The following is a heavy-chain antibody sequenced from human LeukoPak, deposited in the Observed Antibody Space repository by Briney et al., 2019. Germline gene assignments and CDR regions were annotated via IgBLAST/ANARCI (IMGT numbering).Heavy chain of an antibody. V-gene: IGHV3-49*04. CDR2: IRSKAYGGTT. J-gene: IGHJ6*03. CDR1: GFTFSSYA. D-gene: IGHD2-2*01. Sequence: GGSLRLSCAASGFTFSSYAMSWVRQAPGKGLEWVGFIRSKAYGGTTEYAASVKGRFTISRDDSKSIAYLQMNSLKTEDTAVYYCTRNPGYCSSTSCYAYYYYYYYYMDVWGKGTTVTVSS. CDR3: TRNPGYCSSTSCYAYYYYYYYYMDV.